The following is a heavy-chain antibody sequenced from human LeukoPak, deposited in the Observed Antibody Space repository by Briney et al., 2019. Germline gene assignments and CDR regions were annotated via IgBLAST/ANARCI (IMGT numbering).Heavy chain of an antibody. CDR3: ARGDPSRYCSGGTCHSVQPTFDY. D-gene: IGHD2-15*01. CDR1: GGSISSSTYY. J-gene: IGHJ4*02. Sequence: SETLSLTCIISGGSISSSTYYWGWIRQSPGKGLEWIGTIYYNGNTYYNPSLQSRVTISVDASKNQFSLKLSSVTAADTAVYYCARGDPSRYCSGGTCHSVQPTFDYWGQGNQVTVSS. CDR2: IYYNGNT. V-gene: IGHV4-39*01.